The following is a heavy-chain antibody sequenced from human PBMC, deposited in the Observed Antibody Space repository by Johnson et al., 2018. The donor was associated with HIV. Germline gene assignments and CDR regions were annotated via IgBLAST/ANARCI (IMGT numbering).Heavy chain of an antibody. Sequence: VQLVESGGGVVRPGGSLRLSCAASGFTFDDYGMSWVRQAPGKGLEWVSGINWNGGSTGYADSVKGRFTISRDNAKNSLYLQMKSLRAEDTAVYYFAKDLGITVAGRGGLDAFDIWGQGTMVTASS. CDR1: GFTFDDYG. D-gene: IGHD6-19*01. CDR3: AKDLGITVAGRGGLDAFDI. V-gene: IGHV3-20*04. J-gene: IGHJ3*02. CDR2: INWNGGST.